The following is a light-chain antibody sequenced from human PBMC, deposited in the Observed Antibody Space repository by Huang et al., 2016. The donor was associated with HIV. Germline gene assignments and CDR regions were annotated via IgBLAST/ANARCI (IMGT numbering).Light chain of an antibody. Sequence: EIVLTQSPATLSLSPGDRATLSCRASQSINTFLAWYQHKPGQAPRLLIYDASTRAAGIPPRFSGSGSGTDFTLTISSLEPEDFAIYYCQQRSNWPPLTFGGGTKVEIK. J-gene: IGKJ4*01. CDR3: QQRSNWPPLT. V-gene: IGKV3-11*01. CDR1: QSINTF. CDR2: DAS.